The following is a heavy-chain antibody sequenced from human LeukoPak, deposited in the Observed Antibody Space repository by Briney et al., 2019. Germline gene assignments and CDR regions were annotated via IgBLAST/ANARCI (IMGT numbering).Heavy chain of an antibody. CDR2: IYTSGST. V-gene: IGHV4-4*07. Sequence: PSETLSLTCTVSGGSISSYYWSWIRQPAGKGLEWIGRIYTSGSTNYNPSLKSRVTMSVDTSKNQFSLKLSSVTAADTAVYYCARDEMKPGYSSSWYEYYYYYMDVWGKGTTVTVSS. CDR1: GGSISSYY. J-gene: IGHJ6*03. D-gene: IGHD6-13*01. CDR3: ARDEMKPGYSSSWYEYYYYYMDV.